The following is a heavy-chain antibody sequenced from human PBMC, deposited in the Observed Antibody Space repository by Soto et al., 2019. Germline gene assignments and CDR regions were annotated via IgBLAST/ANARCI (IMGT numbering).Heavy chain of an antibody. J-gene: IGHJ5*02. CDR1: GFTFSSYA. D-gene: IGHD3-10*01. CDR3: AKDPGITMVRGGNWFDP. V-gene: IGHV3-23*01. CDR2: ISGSGGST. Sequence: GSLRLSCAASGFTFSSYAMSWVRQAPGKGLEWVSAISGSGGSTYYADSVKGRFTISRDNSKNTLYLQMNSLRAEDTAVYYCAKDPGITMVRGGNWFDPWGQGTLVTVSS.